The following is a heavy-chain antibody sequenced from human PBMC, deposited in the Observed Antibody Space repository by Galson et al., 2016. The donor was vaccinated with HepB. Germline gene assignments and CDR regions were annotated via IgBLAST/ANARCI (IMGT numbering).Heavy chain of an antibody. D-gene: IGHD3-10*01. CDR1: GFSFRSYG. J-gene: IGHJ6*02. CDR3: AREITMVRGIIMDYDYGMDV. Sequence: SLRLSCAASGFSFRSYGMHWVRQAPGKGLEWVAVLWHDGSNKYYGDSVQGRFTISRDNSKNTLYLQMNSPRVEDTAVYYCAREITMVRGIIMDYDYGMDVWGQGTTVTVSS. CDR2: LWHDGSNK. V-gene: IGHV3-33*01.